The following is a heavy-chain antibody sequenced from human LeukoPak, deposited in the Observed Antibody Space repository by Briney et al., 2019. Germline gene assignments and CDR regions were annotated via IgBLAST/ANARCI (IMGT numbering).Heavy chain of an antibody. Sequence: GGSLRLSCAASGFTFSSYAMSWVRQAPGKGLDWGSAISGSGGSTYYADSVKGRFTISRDNSKNTLYLQMNSLRAEDTAVYYCAKEAAYGDYQYYFDYWGQGTMVTVSS. J-gene: IGHJ4*02. V-gene: IGHV3-23*01. D-gene: IGHD4-17*01. CDR2: ISGSGGST. CDR1: GFTFSSYA. CDR3: AKEAAYGDYQYYFDY.